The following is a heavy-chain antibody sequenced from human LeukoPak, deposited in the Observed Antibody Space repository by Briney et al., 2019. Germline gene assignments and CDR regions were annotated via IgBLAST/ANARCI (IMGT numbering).Heavy chain of an antibody. V-gene: IGHV4-59*12. CDR1: GGPINTYY. Sequence: PSETLSLTCTVSGGPINTYYWSWIRQPPGKGLEWIGEISLTGLTHYNPSLESRVTASLDKSKNQLSLNLTSVTAADTAVYYCSRENGAFSPFGYWGQGTLVTVLS. D-gene: IGHD2-8*01. CDR2: ISLTGLT. CDR3: SRENGAFSPFGY. J-gene: IGHJ4*02.